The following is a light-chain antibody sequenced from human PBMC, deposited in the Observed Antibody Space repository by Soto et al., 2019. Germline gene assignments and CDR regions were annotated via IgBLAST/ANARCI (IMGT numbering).Light chain of an antibody. CDR2: DVS. CDR3: SSYTSRLYV. J-gene: IGLJ1*01. Sequence: QSVLTQPASVSGSPGQSITISCTGTSSDVGGYNYVSWYQQHPGKAPKLMIYDVSNRPSGVSNRFSGSKSGNTASLTISGLQAEDEADDYCSSYTSRLYVFGTGTKVTVL. V-gene: IGLV2-14*01. CDR1: SSDVGGYNY.